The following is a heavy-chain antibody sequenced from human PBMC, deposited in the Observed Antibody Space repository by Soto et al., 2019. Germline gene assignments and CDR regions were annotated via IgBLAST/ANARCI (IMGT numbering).Heavy chain of an antibody. D-gene: IGHD4-17*01. Sequence: GGSLRLSCAASGFTFTNYGLSWVRQAPGKGLDWVATVSGDASNTHYADSVKGRFTISRDNSKSILFLQMKSLRVEDTAIYYCARDVSASGEMFDYWGQGTQVTVSS. J-gene: IGHJ4*02. V-gene: IGHV3-23*01. CDR2: VSGDASNT. CDR1: GFTFTNYG. CDR3: ARDVSASGEMFDY.